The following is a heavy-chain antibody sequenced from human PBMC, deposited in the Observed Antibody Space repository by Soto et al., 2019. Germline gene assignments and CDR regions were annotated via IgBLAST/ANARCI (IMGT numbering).Heavy chain of an antibody. V-gene: IGHV1-8*01. CDR1: GYTFTSYD. CDR2: MNPNSGNT. Sequence: QVQLVQSGAEVKKPGASVKVSCKASGYTFTSYDINWVRQATGQGLEWMGWMNPNSGNTGYAQKFQGRVTMTRNTSISTAYMELSSLRSEDTAVYYCARGRYSYGYFGAYYYGMDVWGQGTTVTVSS. CDR3: ARGRYSYGYFGAYYYGMDV. J-gene: IGHJ6*02. D-gene: IGHD5-18*01.